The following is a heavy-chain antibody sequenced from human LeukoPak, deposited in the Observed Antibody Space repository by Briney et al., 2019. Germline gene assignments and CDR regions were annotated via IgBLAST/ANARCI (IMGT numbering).Heavy chain of an antibody. Sequence: PSETLSLTCTVSGGSISSYYWSWIRQPPGKGLGWIGYIYYSGSTNYNPSLKSRVTISVDTSKNQSSLKLSSVAAADTAVYYCARGGFREKTFDYWGQGTLVTVSS. D-gene: IGHD3-10*01. J-gene: IGHJ4*02. CDR1: GGSISSYY. CDR3: ARGGFREKTFDY. CDR2: IYYSGST. V-gene: IGHV4-59*01.